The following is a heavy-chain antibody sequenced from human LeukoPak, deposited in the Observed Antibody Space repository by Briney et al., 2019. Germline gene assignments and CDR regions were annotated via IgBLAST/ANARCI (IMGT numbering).Heavy chain of an antibody. V-gene: IGHV3-23*01. J-gene: IGHJ4*02. D-gene: IGHD4-17*01. CDR2: ISGSGGST. CDR1: GFTFSSYA. Sequence: GGSLRLSCAASGFTFSSYAMSWVRPAPGKGLEWVSAISGSGGSTYYADSVKGRFTISRDNSKNTLYLQMNSLRAEDTAVYYCAKDFNGDYNFDYWGQGTLVTVSS. CDR3: AKDFNGDYNFDY.